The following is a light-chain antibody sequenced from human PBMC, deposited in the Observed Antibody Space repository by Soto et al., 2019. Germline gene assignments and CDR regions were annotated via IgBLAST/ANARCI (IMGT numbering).Light chain of an antibody. CDR2: ESS. V-gene: IGKV3D-15*01. CDR1: QSVRSN. J-gene: IGKJ1*01. CDR3: QHYNSYSEA. Sequence: EIVMTQSPATLSVSPGERATLSCRASQSVRSNLAWHQQKPGQAPRLLIYESSNRATGIPARFSGSGSGTDFTLTISSLEPEDFATYYCQHYNSYSEAFGQGTKGDIK.